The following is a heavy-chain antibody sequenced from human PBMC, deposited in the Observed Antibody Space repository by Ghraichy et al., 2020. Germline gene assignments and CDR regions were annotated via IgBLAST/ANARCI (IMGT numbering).Heavy chain of an antibody. V-gene: IGHV1-2*02. CDR2: INPNSGGT. Sequence: ASVKVSCKASGYTFTGYYMHWVRQAPGQGLEWMGWINPNSGGTNYAQKFQGRVTMTRDTSISTAYMELSRLRSDDTAVYYCARDRALGFLEWLQPGYYYYGMDVWGQGTTVTVSS. CDR3: ARDRALGFLEWLQPGYYYYGMDV. CDR1: GYTFTGYY. D-gene: IGHD3-3*01. J-gene: IGHJ6*02.